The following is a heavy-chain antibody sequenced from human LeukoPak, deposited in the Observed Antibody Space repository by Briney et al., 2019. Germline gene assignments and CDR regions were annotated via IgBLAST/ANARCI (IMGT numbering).Heavy chain of an antibody. CDR1: GYTFTGYY. D-gene: IGHD4-23*01. CDR2: INPNSGGT. CDR3: ARDYGGNSEFRY. Sequence: ASVKVSCKASGYTFTGYYMHWARQAPGQGLEWMGWINPNSGGTNYAQKFQGRVTMTRDTSISTAYMELSRLRSDDTAVYYCARDYGGNSEFRYWGQGTLVTVSS. J-gene: IGHJ4*02. V-gene: IGHV1-2*02.